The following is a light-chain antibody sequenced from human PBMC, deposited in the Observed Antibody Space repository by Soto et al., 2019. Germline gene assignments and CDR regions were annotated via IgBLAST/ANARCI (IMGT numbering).Light chain of an antibody. CDR2: SAS. Sequence: DIQMTQSPSSLSASVGDRVTITCRASQSISSYLNWDHQKQGKTPKLLIYSASSLQSGVPSRFSGSGSGTDFTLNISSLQPEDVATYYCHQSYTTPWTCRQGTKVDIK. V-gene: IGKV1-39*01. CDR1: QSISSY. CDR3: HQSYTTPWT. J-gene: IGKJ1*01.